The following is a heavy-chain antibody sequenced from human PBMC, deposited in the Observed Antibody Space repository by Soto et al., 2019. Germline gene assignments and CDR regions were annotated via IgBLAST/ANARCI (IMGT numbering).Heavy chain of an antibody. CDR3: AGCSTFGCRFDS. D-gene: IGHD2-2*01. Sequence: EVQLVESGGGLVQPGGSLRLSCAVSGVTFIGDRLRWVRHVPGKGLGWVATIRQDGSDDHYVDSVKGRFTISRDTAKNSLHLQMNSLRDEDTAVYYCAGCSTFGCRFDSWGQGTLVTVSS. CDR1: GVTFIGDR. V-gene: IGHV3-7*01. CDR2: IRQDGSDD. J-gene: IGHJ4*02.